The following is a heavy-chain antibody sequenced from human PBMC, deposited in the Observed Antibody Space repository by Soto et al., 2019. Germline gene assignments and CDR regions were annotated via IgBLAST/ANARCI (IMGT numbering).Heavy chain of an antibody. CDR1: GGLFNSYA. D-gene: IGHD1-1*01. J-gene: IGHJ6*02. V-gene: IGHV1-69*01. CDR3: ARAKHGTDDHHGMDV. Sequence: QVQLVQSGAEVKKPGSSVKVSCTGSGGLFNSYAVSWVRQTPGHGLEWMGGIVPIFGVANYAQKFQDRVTISADESTSTAYMELSSVRSEDTAIYFCARAKHGTDDHHGMDVWGQGTTVIVSS. CDR2: IVPIFGVA.